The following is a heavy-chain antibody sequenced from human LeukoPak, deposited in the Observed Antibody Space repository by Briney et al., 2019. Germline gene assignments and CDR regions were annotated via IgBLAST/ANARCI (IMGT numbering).Heavy chain of an antibody. CDR3: AIEYSSSSLDAFDI. Sequence: KPSETLSLTCAVYGGSFSGYYWSWIRQPPGKGLEWIGEINHSGSTNYNPSLKSRVTISVDTSKNQFSLKLSSVTAADTAVYYCAIEYSSSSLDAFDIWGQGTMVTVSS. CDR2: INHSGST. J-gene: IGHJ3*02. V-gene: IGHV4-34*01. D-gene: IGHD6-6*01. CDR1: GGSFSGYY.